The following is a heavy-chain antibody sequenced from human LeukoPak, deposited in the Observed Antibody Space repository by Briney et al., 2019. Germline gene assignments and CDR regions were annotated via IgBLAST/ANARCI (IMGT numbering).Heavy chain of an antibody. D-gene: IGHD3-10*01. CDR1: GGTFSSYA. CDR3: ARGTPYYYGSGSPTRSFDY. J-gene: IGHJ4*02. V-gene: IGHV1-69*13. CDR2: IIPIFGTA. Sequence: SVKVSCKASGGTFSSYAISWVRPAPGQGLEWMGGIIPIFGTANYAQKFQGRVTITADESTSTAYMELSSLRSEDTAVYYCARGTPYYYGSGSPTRSFDYWGQGTLVTVSS.